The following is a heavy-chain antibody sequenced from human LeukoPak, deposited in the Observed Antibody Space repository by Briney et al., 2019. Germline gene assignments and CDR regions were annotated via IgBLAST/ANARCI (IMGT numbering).Heavy chain of an antibody. CDR2: INAGNGHT. V-gene: IGHV1-3*01. J-gene: IGHJ4*02. Sequence: ASVKVSCKTSGNTLTTYAMHWVRQAPGQRLEWMGWINAGNGHTKYSQKFEGRVTITRGTSANTAHVELSSLRSADTAVYFCAASHYYDSANFAYWGQGSLVTVSS. CDR3: AASHYYDSANFAY. CDR1: GNTLTTYA. D-gene: IGHD3-22*01.